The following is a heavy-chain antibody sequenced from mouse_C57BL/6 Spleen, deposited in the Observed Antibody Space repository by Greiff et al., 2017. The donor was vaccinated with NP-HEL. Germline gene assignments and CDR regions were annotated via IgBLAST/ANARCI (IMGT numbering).Heavy chain of an antibody. Sequence: VQLQQSGAELVRPGASVKLSCTASGFNIKDDYMHWVKQRPEQGLEWIGWIDPENGDTEYASKFQGKATITADTSSNTAYLQLSSLTSEDTAVYYSTPWYCYSGSSPTLGYWGQGTTLTVSS. CDR3: TPWYCYSGSSPTLGY. CDR1: GFNIKDDY. V-gene: IGHV14-4*01. J-gene: IGHJ2*01. D-gene: IGHD1-1*01. CDR2: IDPENGDT.